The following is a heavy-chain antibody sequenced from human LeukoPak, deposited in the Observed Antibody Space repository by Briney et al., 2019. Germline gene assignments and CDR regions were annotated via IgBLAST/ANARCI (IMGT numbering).Heavy chain of an antibody. CDR2: ISSSSSTI. CDR3: ARESLVLEAPDNEYYYGSGSYSLIDY. Sequence: GGSLRLSCAASGFTFSSYSMNWVRQAPGKGLEWVSYISSSSSTIYYADSVKGRFTISRDNAKNSLYLQMNSLRAEDTAVYYCARESLVLEAPDNEYYYGSGSYSLIDYWGQGTLVTVSS. V-gene: IGHV3-48*04. CDR1: GFTFSSYS. J-gene: IGHJ4*02. D-gene: IGHD3-10*01.